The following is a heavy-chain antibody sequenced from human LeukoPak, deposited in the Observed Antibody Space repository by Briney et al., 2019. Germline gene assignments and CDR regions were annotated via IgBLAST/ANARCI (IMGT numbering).Heavy chain of an antibody. CDR2: FSSKSGSI. CDR1: GFTFSSYG. Sequence: PGGSLRLSCAASGFTFSSYGMHWARQAPGKGLEWVSSFSSKSGSIYYADSVKGRFTISRDNAKNSLFLQMNSLRAEDTAVYYCAKDDDWGRYKHWGQGTLVTVSS. D-gene: IGHD3-16*01. V-gene: IGHV3-21*04. J-gene: IGHJ1*01. CDR3: AKDDDWGRYKH.